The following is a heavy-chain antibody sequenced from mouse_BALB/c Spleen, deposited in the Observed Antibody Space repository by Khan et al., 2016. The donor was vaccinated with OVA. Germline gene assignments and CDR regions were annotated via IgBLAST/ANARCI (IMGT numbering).Heavy chain of an antibody. J-gene: IGHJ3*01. CDR3: ARGFYGGPFTY. Sequence: EVELVESGGGLVKPGGSLKLSCAASGFTFSDYYMYWVRQTPEKRLEWVATISDGGSYTYYPDSVKGRFTISRDDAKNNLYLQMSSLTSEDTAMYYCARGFYGGPFTYWGQGTLVTVSA. D-gene: IGHD1-1*02. CDR2: ISDGGSYT. V-gene: IGHV5-4*02. CDR1: GFTFSDYY.